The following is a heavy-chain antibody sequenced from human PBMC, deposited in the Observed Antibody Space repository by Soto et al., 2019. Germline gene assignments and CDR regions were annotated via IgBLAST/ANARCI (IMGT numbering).Heavy chain of an antibody. CDR1: GGSISSSSFH. D-gene: IGHD5-12*01. J-gene: IGHJ5*02. CDR3: ARRSVDIVATTTNWFDP. V-gene: IGHV4-39*01. CDR2: IYYSGST. Sequence: SETLSLTCTVSGGSISSSSFHWGWIRQPPGKGLEWIGSIYYSGSTYYNPSLKSRVTISVDTSKNQFSLKLSSVTAADTAVYYCARRSVDIVATTTNWFDPWGQGTLVTVSS.